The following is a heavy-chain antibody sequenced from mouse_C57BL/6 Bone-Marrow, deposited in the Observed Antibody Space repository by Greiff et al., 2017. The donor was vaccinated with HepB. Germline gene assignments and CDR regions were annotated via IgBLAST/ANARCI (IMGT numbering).Heavy chain of an antibody. V-gene: IGHV7-1*01. Sequence: EVQLVESGGGLVQSGRSLRLSCATSGFTFSDFYMEWVRQAPGKGLEWIAASRNKANDYTTEYSASVKGRFIVSRDTSHSILYLQMNALRAEDTASYYCARDGGTYYYGSSWYFDVWGTGTTVTVSS. D-gene: IGHD1-1*01. CDR3: ARDGGTYYYGSSWYFDV. CDR1: GFTFSDFY. CDR2: SRNKANDYTT. J-gene: IGHJ1*03.